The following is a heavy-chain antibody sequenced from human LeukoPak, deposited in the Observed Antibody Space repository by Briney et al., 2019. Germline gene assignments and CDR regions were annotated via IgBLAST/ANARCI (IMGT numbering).Heavy chain of an antibody. CDR3: VRGGVWGLSSNWLEA. Sequence: GSLRLSCEASGFTLSRHDMHWVRQAAGKGLEWVSGFIPAGDRYYAESVKGRFTISRENAKSSLYLEMNSLRVGDTAVYYCVRGGVWGLSSNWLEAWGQGTLVIVSS. V-gene: IGHV3-13*04. CDR2: FIPAGDR. CDR1: GFTLSRHD. J-gene: IGHJ5*02. D-gene: IGHD7-27*01.